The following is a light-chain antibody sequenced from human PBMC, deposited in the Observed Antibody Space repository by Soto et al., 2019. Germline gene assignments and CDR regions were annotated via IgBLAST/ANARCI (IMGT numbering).Light chain of an antibody. V-gene: IGKV1D-8*03. CDR2: AAS. J-gene: IGKJ5*01. Sequence: VILMTHSPSLLSASPVYRSTITCRMSHVVSSYLAWYQQKPGKAPELLIYAASTLPSGVPSRFSGSGSGTDFTLTISSLQPEDFATYYCQKLNSYPTTCGQGKRLAIK. CDR1: HVVSSY. CDR3: QKLNSYPTT.